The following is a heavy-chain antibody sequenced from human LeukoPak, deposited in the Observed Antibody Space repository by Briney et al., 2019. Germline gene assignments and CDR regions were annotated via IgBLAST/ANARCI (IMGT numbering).Heavy chain of an antibody. CDR3: VSGRVAGIDAFDI. Sequence: SQTLSLTSALSGDSLSSNSPAWNWIRQSRTRGLECLGRTYDGAERSNEYAGSVKSRITIKPARSKNQFSLQLNSVTPEDTAVYYCVSGRVAGIDAFDIWGQGTMVTVSS. J-gene: IGHJ3*02. V-gene: IGHV6-1*01. CDR2: TYDGAERSN. D-gene: IGHD6-19*01. CDR1: GDSLSSNSPA.